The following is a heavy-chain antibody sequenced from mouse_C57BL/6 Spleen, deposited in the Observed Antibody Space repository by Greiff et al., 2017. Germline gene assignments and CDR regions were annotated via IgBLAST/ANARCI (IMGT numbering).Heavy chain of an antibody. Sequence: EVKLVESGGGLVKPGGSLKLSCAASGFTFSDYGMHWVRQAPEKGLEWVAYISSGSSTIYYADTVKGRFTISRDNAKNTLFLQLTSLGSEDTAMYDCARDGGFAYWGQGTLVTVSA. CDR2: ISSGSSTI. V-gene: IGHV5-17*01. CDR1: GFTFSDYG. CDR3: ARDGGFAY. J-gene: IGHJ3*01. D-gene: IGHD1-2*01.